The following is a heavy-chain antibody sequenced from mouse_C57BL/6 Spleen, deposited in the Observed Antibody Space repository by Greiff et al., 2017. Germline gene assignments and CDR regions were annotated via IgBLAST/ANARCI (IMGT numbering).Heavy chain of an antibody. CDR3: AKTGDAWYFDV. J-gene: IGHJ1*03. V-gene: IGHV1-64*01. CDR2: IHPNSGST. Sequence: QVQLQQPAAALVKPGASVQLSCKASGYTFTSYWMHWVKQRPGQGLEWIGMIHPNSGSTNYTEKFKSKATLTVDKASSTAYMQLSSLTSEDSAVYYCAKTGDAWYFDVWGTWTTVTVSS. CDR1: GYTFTSYW. D-gene: IGHD3-3*01.